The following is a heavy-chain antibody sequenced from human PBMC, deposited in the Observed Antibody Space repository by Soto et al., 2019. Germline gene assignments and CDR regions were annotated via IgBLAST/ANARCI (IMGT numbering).Heavy chain of an antibody. CDR2: ISAGRST. D-gene: IGHD4-17*01. V-gene: IGHV3-23*01. Sequence: PGGSLRLSCAASGFTFSNYAMNWVRQAPGKGPEWVSGISAGRSTYYADSVKGRFTISRDNSKSTLFLQMDSLRAEDTDLYYCTKVRGDPVWGKGTTVTVSS. J-gene: IGHJ6*04. CDR3: TKVRGDPV. CDR1: GFTFSNYA.